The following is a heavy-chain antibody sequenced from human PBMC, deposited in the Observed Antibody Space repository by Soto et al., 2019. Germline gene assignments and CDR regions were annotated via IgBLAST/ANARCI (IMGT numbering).Heavy chain of an antibody. Sequence: GGSLRLSCAASGFTFDDYAMHWVRQAPGKGLEWVSGISWNSGSIGYADSVKGRFTISRDNAKNSLYLQMNSLRAEDTALYNCAKDRYSSGWDRRDAFDIWGQGTMVTVSS. CDR1: GFTFDDYA. CDR2: ISWNSGSI. CDR3: AKDRYSSGWDRRDAFDI. J-gene: IGHJ3*02. V-gene: IGHV3-9*01. D-gene: IGHD6-19*01.